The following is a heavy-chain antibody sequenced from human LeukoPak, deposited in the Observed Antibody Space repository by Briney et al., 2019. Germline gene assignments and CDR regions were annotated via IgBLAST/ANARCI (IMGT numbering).Heavy chain of an antibody. D-gene: IGHD6-6*01. CDR3: ARDIGGIAAREY. CDR1: AYTFTSYG. Sequence: GASVKVSCKASAYTFTSYGISWVRQAPGQGLEWMGRINPNSGGTNYAQKFQGRVTMTRDTSISTAYMELSRLRSDDTAVYYCARDIGGIAAREYWGQGTLVTVSS. V-gene: IGHV1-2*06. CDR2: INPNSGGT. J-gene: IGHJ4*02.